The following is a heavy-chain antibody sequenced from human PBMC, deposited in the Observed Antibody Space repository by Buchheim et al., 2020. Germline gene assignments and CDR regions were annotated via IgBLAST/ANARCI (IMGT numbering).Heavy chain of an antibody. CDR2: ISYDGDNK. J-gene: IGHJ4*02. V-gene: IGHV3-30*18. Sequence: QEQLVESGGGVVQLGRSLRLSCAASGFTFSSYGMHWVRQVPGKGLEWVAVISYDGDNKYYADSVKGRFTISRDNSKKTLYLQMNSLRAEDTAVYYCTNSYYYESSGYGGSNYWGQGTL. CDR3: TNSYYYESSGYGGSNY. D-gene: IGHD3-22*01. CDR1: GFTFSSYG.